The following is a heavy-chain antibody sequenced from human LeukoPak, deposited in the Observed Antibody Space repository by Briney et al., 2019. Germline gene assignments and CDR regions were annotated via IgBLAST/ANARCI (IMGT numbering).Heavy chain of an antibody. Sequence: GASVKVSCKASGYTFTSYYMHWVRQAPGQGLEWMGIINPSGGSTSYAQKFQGRVTMTRDTSTSTVYMELSSLRSEDTAVYYCAREALPNGVWRVGWFDPWGQGTLVTVFS. J-gene: IGHJ5*02. V-gene: IGHV1-46*01. D-gene: IGHD2-8*01. CDR3: AREALPNGVWRVGWFDP. CDR1: GYTFTSYY. CDR2: INPSGGST.